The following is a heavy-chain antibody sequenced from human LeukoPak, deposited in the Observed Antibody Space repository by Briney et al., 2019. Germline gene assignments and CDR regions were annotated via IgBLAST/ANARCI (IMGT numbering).Heavy chain of an antibody. J-gene: IGHJ4*02. D-gene: IGHD6-6*01. V-gene: IGHV5-51*01. CDR3: ARAVSSSSGNFDY. Sequence: GESLKISCKGSGYSFTNYWLAWVRQMPGKGLEWMGIIYPGDSDTRYSPSFPGQVTMSADKSISTAYLQWSSLKASDTAIYYCARAVSSSSGNFDYWGQGTLVIVSS. CDR2: IYPGDSDT. CDR1: GYSFTNYW.